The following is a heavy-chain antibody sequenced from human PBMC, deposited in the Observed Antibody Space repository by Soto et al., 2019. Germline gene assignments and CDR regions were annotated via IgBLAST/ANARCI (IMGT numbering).Heavy chain of an antibody. Sequence: SETLSLTCTVPGGSISSSSYYWGCIRQPPGKGLEWIGSIYYSGSTYYNPSLKSRVTISVDTSKTQFSLKLSSVTAADTAVYYCAGQKRNFDWLLLGWFDPWGQGTLVTVS. CDR3: AGQKRNFDWLLLGWFDP. D-gene: IGHD3-9*01. V-gene: IGHV4-39*01. CDR2: IYYSGST. CDR1: GGSISSSSYY. J-gene: IGHJ5*02.